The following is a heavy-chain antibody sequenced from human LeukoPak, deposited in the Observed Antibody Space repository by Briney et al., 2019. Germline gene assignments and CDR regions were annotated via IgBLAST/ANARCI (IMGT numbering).Heavy chain of an antibody. Sequence: SETLSLTCTVSGGSISSYYWSWIRQPPGKGLEWIGYMYYGGSTNYNPSLKSRVTISVDTSKNQFSLKLSSVTAADTAVYYCARGAGIAVAFLFDYWGQGTLVTVSS. CDR1: GGSISSYY. CDR2: MYYGGST. J-gene: IGHJ4*02. D-gene: IGHD6-19*01. V-gene: IGHV4-59*12. CDR3: ARGAGIAVAFLFDY.